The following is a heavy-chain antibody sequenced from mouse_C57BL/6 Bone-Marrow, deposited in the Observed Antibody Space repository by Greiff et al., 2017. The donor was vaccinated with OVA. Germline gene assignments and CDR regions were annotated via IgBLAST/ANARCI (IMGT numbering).Heavy chain of an antibody. CDR1: GYTFTSYW. J-gene: IGHJ2*01. CDR2: IDPSDSET. D-gene: IGHD3-2*02. CDR3: ARWGELRLRGWYYFDY. Sequence: QVQLQQPGAELVRPGSSVKLSCKASGYTFTSYWMHWVKQRPIQGLEWIGNIDPSDSETHYNQKFKDKATLTVDKSSSTAYMQRSSLTSEDLAVYYCARWGELRLRGWYYFDYWGQGTTLTVSS. V-gene: IGHV1-52*01.